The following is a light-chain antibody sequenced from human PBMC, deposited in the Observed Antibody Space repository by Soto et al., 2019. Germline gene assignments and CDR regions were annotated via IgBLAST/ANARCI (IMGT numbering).Light chain of an antibody. Sequence: QSALTQPASVSGSPGHSITIFCTGTSSDVGGYNYVSWYQQHPVKAPKLMIYDVTNRPSGVSDRFSGSKSGNTASLTISGLQAEDEADYYCSSYTSSSTPYVFGTGTKVTVL. CDR3: SSYTSSSTPYV. J-gene: IGLJ1*01. CDR1: SSDVGGYNY. V-gene: IGLV2-14*01. CDR2: DVT.